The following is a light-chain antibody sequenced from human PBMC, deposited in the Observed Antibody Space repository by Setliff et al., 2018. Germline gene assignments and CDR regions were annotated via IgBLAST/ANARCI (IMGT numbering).Light chain of an antibody. Sequence: QSVLTQPASVSGSPGQSITISCTGSSSDVGAYNYVSWCQQHPGRAPKLLILEVNKRPSGVSNRFSGSKAGNTASLIISGLQAEDEADYYCCSYAGSYTFYVFGTGT. CDR2: EVN. CDR3: CSYAGSYTFYV. CDR1: SSDVGAYNY. J-gene: IGLJ1*01. V-gene: IGLV2-14*01.